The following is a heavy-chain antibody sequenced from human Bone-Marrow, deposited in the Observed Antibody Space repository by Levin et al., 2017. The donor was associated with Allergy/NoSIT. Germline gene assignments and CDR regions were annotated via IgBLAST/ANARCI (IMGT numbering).Heavy chain of an antibody. D-gene: IGHD2-15*01. CDR3: ARDRGQCSGGSCHSLWH. J-gene: IGHJ4*02. CDR1: GFTFSSYA. V-gene: IGHV3-23*01. Sequence: GGSLRLSCAASGFTFSSYAMNWVRQAPGKGLEWVSVISGGGGSPHYGDSVKGRFTISRDNSKNTLYLQMNSLRAEDTAVYYCARDRGQCSGGSCHSLWHWGPGTLVTVSS. CDR2: ISGGGGSP.